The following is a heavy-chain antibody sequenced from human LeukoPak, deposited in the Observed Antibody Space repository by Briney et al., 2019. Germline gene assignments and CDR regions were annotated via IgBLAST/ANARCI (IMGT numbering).Heavy chain of an antibody. CDR1: GYTFTGYY. D-gene: IGHD6-13*01. V-gene: IGHV1-2*02. Sequence: ASVKVSCKASGYTFTGYYMHWERQAPGQGLEGMGWINPNSGGTNYAQKFQGRVTMTRDTSISTAYMELSRLRSDDTAVYYCARGGRGMAAAGIYYYYYMDVWGKGTTVTISS. CDR2: INPNSGGT. CDR3: ARGGRGMAAAGIYYYYYMDV. J-gene: IGHJ6*03.